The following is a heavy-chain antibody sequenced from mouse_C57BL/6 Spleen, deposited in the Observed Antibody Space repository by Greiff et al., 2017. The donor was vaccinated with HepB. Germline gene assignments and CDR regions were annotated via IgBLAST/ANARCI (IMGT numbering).Heavy chain of an antibody. D-gene: IGHD2-12*01. CDR2: IYPGDGDT. J-gene: IGHJ4*01. CDR3: AISLYDGAMDY. V-gene: IGHV1-82*01. CDR1: GYAFSSSW. Sequence: QVQLKESGPELVKPGASVKISCKASGYAFSSSWMNWVKQRPGKGLEWIGRIYPGDGDTNYNGKFKGKATLTADKSSSTAYMQLSSLTSEDSAVYFCAISLYDGAMDYWGQGTSVTVSS.